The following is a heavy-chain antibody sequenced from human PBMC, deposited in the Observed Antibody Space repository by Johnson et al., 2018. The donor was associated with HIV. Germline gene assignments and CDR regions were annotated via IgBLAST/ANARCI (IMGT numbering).Heavy chain of an antibody. D-gene: IGHD3-3*01. CDR2: ISSSGSTI. Sequence: VQLVESGGGLVKPGGSLRLSCAASGFTFSDYYMSWIRQAPGKGLEWVSYISSSGSTIYYADSVKGRFTISRDNSKNTLYLQMNRLRTEDTAVFYCAKGPLYDFGSGEAFDIWGQGTMVTVSS. V-gene: IGHV3-11*04. CDR3: AKGPLYDFGSGEAFDI. J-gene: IGHJ3*02. CDR1: GFTFSDYY.